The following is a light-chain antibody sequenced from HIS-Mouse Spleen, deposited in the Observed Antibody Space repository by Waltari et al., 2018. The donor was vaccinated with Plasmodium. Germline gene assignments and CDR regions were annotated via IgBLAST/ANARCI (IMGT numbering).Light chain of an antibody. CDR1: HTISSY. CDR2: AAS. Sequence: DIQMPQSPSSLSASVGAIVTITCRASHTISSYLNWYQQKPGKATKILIYAASSLQSGVPSRFSGSGSGTDFTLTISSLQPEEFATYYCQQSYSTPWTFGQGTKVEIK. J-gene: IGKJ1*01. CDR3: QQSYSTPWT. V-gene: IGKV1-39*01.